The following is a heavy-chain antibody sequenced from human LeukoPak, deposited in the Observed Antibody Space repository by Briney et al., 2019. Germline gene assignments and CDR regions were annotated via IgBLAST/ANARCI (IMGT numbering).Heavy chain of an antibody. Sequence: PGGSLRLSCAASGFIFSNYWMSWARQAPGKGLEWVSAISGSGGSTYYADSVKGRFTISRDNSKNTLYMKMNSMRAENTDVYLCAKDRSVSAGAGGGNIPLPVRGRVFDYWGQGTLVTVSS. CDR3: AKDRSVSAGAGGGNIPLPVRGRVFDY. J-gene: IGHJ4*02. CDR2: ISGSGGST. V-gene: IGHV3-23*01. CDR1: GFIFSNYW. D-gene: IGHD2/OR15-2a*01.